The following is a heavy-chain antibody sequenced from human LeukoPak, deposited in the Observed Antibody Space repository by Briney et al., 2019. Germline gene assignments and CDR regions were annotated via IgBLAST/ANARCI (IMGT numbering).Heavy chain of an antibody. V-gene: IGHV4-30-2*01. CDR3: ARDQCSSTSCSYYYYGMDV. CDR1: GGSISSGGYY. D-gene: IGHD2-2*01. CDR2: IYHSGST. J-gene: IGHJ6*02. Sequence: SQTLSLTCTVSGGSISSGGYYWSWIRQPPGKGLEWIGYIYHSGSTYYNPSLKSRVTISVDRSKNQFSLKLSSVTAADTAVYYCARDQCSSTSCSYYYYGMDVWGQGTTVTVSS.